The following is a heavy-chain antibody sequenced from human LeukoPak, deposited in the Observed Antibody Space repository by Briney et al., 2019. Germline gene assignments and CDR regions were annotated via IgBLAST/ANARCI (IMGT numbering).Heavy chain of an antibody. D-gene: IGHD3-10*01. J-gene: IGHJ5*02. V-gene: IGHV4-39*07. CDR1: GGPISSSSYY. CDR2: IYYSGST. Sequence: SETLSLTCTVSGGPISSSSYYWGWIRQPPGKGLEWIGSIYYSGSTYYNPSLKSRVTISVDTSKNQFSLKLSSVTAADTAVYYCARLYSHGGIWFGEQPHWFDPWGQGTLVTVSS. CDR3: ARLYSHGGIWFGEQPHWFDP.